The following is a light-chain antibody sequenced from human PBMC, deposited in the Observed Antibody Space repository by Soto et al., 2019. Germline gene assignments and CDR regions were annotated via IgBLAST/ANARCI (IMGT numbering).Light chain of an antibody. J-gene: IGLJ2*01. CDR2: DVN. CDR3: TSHTSRSALDV. V-gene: IGLV2-14*03. Sequence: QSALTQPPSMSGSPGQSITISCTGTSSDVGGYYYVSWYRQHPGKAPNLMIYDVNNRPSGVSHRFSGSKSGNTASLTIAGHHDEEDADYYYTSHTSRSALDVFGGGTKLTVL. CDR1: SSDVGGYYY.